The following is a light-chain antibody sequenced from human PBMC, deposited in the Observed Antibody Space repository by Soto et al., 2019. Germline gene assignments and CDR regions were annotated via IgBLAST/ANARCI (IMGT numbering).Light chain of an antibody. Sequence: QSVLTQPPSASGSPGQSVTISYTGTSSDVGGYNYVSWYQQHPGKAPKLTIYEVSNRPSGVSNRFSGSKSGSTASLTISGLQAEDEADYYCSSYTSSSTLYVFGTGTKVTVL. CDR1: SSDVGGYNY. J-gene: IGLJ1*01. V-gene: IGLV2-14*01. CDR3: SSYTSSSTLYV. CDR2: EVS.